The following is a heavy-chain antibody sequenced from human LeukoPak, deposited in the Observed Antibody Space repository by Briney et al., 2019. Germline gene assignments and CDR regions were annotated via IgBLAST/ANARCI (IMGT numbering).Heavy chain of an antibody. J-gene: IGHJ6*04. Sequence: GGSLRLSCAASGFTFSSYVMSWVRQAPGKGLEWVSAISGSGGSTYYADSVKGRFTISRDNSKNTLYLQMNSLRAEDTAVYYCAKWYGSGSYSPRGMDVWGKGTTVTVSS. V-gene: IGHV3-23*01. D-gene: IGHD3-10*01. CDR3: AKWYGSGSYSPRGMDV. CDR2: ISGSGGST. CDR1: GFTFSSYV.